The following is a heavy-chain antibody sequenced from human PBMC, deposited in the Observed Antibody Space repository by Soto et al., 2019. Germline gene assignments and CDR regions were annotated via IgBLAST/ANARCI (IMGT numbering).Heavy chain of an antibody. CDR1: GGSISSGGYY. D-gene: IGHD3-22*01. V-gene: IGHV4-31*03. CDR2: IHYSGNT. CDR3: ARMADYFDNSCYYQERDY. Sequence: LSLTCTVSGGSISSGGYYWICIRQHPGKGLEWIGYIHYSGNTYYNPSLKSRVTISVDTSNSQFSLKLSSVTAADTAVYYCARMADYFDNSCYYQERDYWVQGTLVTVSS. J-gene: IGHJ4*02.